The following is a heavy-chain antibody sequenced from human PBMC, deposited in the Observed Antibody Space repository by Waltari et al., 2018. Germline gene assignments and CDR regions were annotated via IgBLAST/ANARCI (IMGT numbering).Heavy chain of an antibody. CDR1: GFTFSSYA. Sequence: QVQLVESGGGVVQPGRSLRLSCAASGFTFSSYAMHWVRQAPGKGLEWGAVISYDGSNKYYADSVKGRFTISRDNSKNTLYLQMNSLRAEDTAVYYCARGFPHTGIAAAAPFDYWGQGTLVTVSS. J-gene: IGHJ4*02. CDR2: ISYDGSNK. D-gene: IGHD6-13*01. CDR3: ARGFPHTGIAAAAPFDY. V-gene: IGHV3-30*01.